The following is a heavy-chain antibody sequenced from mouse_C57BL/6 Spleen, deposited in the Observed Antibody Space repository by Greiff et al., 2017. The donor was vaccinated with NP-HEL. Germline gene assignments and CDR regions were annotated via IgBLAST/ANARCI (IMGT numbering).Heavy chain of an antibody. CDR1: GYTFTDYY. D-gene: IGHD2-10*01. CDR2: INPNNGGT. V-gene: IGHV1-26*01. CDR3: ARKPTQGAWFAY. Sequence: VQLQQSGPELVKPGASVKISCKASGYTFTDYYMNWVKQSHGKSLEWIGDINPNNGGTSYNQKFKGKATLTVDKSSSTAYMELRSLTSEDSAVYYCARKPTQGAWFAYWGQGTLVTVSA. J-gene: IGHJ3*01.